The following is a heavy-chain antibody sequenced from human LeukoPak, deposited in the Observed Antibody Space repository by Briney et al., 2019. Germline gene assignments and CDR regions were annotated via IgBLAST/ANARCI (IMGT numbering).Heavy chain of an antibody. J-gene: IGHJ6*03. CDR1: GGSFSGYY. Sequence: KPSETLSLTCAVYGGSFSGYYWSWIRQPPGKGLEWIGEINHSGSTNYNPSLKSRVTISVDTSKNQFSLKLSSVTAADTAVYYCARKGPQRGYYGSGRSYYYYYMDVWGKGTTVTVSS. CDR3: ARKGPQRGYYGSGRSYYYYYMDV. D-gene: IGHD3-10*01. V-gene: IGHV4-34*01. CDR2: INHSGST.